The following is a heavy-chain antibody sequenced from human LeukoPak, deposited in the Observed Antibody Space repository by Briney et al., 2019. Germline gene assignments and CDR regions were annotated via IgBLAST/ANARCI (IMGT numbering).Heavy chain of an antibody. Sequence: GGSLRLSCAASGFTFSSYAMSWVRQAPGKGLEWVSAISGSGGSPYYADPVKGRFTISRDNSKNTLYLQMNSLRAEDTAVYYCAKAQDIVLMVYASNPYYYYGMDVWGQGTTVTVSS. CDR2: ISGSGGSP. D-gene: IGHD2-8*01. CDR3: AKAQDIVLMVYASNPYYYYGMDV. J-gene: IGHJ6*02. CDR1: GFTFSSYA. V-gene: IGHV3-23*01.